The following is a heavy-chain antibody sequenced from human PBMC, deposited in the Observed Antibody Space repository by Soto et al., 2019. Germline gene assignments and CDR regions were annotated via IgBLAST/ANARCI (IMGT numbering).Heavy chain of an antibody. D-gene: IGHD3-16*02. J-gene: IGHJ6*02. CDR3: ARWPQPRYTADPYAVDV. CDR2: IVPSLDTT. CDR1: GGTFSSSG. V-gene: IGHV1-69*11. Sequence: QVHLVQSGTEVKKPGSSVKVSCKASGGTFSSSGFSWVRQAPGQGLEWMGMIVPSLDTTNYAQKFQARVTITADELTSTAYMELRSLRSEDTAVYYCARWPQPRYTADPYAVDVWGQGTMVIVSS.